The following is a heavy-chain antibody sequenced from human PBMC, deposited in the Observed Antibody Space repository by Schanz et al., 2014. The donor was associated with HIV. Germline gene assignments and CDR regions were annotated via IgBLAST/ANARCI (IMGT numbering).Heavy chain of an antibody. Sequence: QVQLVQSGAEVKKPGASVKVSCKASGYTFSNFDINWVRQATGQGLEWMGWMNPNSGNTGYAQKFRGRVTMTRNTSTGTAYMELSSLRSEDTAVYYCARGRYSGSYYNYWGQGTLVTVSS. V-gene: IGHV1-8*01. D-gene: IGHD1-26*01. CDR2: MNPNSGNT. J-gene: IGHJ4*02. CDR1: GYTFSNFD. CDR3: ARGRYSGSYYNY.